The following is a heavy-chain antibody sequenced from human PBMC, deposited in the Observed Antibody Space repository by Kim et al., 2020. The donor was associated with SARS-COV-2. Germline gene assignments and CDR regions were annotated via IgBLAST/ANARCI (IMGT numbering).Heavy chain of an antibody. J-gene: IGHJ4*02. Sequence: RFTISRDNSKNTLYLQMNSLRAEDTAVYYCAKVPNYYDSSGYFWFGSFLHWGQGTLVTVSS. V-gene: IGHV3-23*01. CDR3: AKVPNYYDSSGYFWFGSFLH. D-gene: IGHD3-22*01.